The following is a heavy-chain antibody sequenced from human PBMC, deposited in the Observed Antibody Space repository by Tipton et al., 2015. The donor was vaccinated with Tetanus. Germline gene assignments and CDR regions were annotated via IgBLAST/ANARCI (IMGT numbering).Heavy chain of an antibody. J-gene: IGHJ4*02. CDR3: ARIHDFWSGYFDF. V-gene: IGHV4-59*01. CDR1: GDSISSYY. D-gene: IGHD3-3*01. CDR2: ILYGGST. Sequence: TLSLTCTVSGDSISSYYWSWVRQPPGKGLEYIGYILYGGSTHCNPSLKSRLTMSADPAKNQFSLRLTSVTAADTAVYYCARIHDFWSGYFDFWGQGTLVTVSP.